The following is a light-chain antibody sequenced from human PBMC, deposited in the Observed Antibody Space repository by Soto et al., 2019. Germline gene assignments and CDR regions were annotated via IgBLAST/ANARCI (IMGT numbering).Light chain of an antibody. Sequence: DIQMTQSPSSLSASVGDRVTITCRASQPINKFLNWFQHKPGEAPKRLIYGASILQDGVPSRFSGSGSGTDYTLTISGLQTEDFGTYYCQQSHSVPLTFGRGTKVDIK. CDR3: QQSHSVPLT. CDR1: QPINKF. CDR2: GAS. J-gene: IGKJ4*01. V-gene: IGKV1-39*01.